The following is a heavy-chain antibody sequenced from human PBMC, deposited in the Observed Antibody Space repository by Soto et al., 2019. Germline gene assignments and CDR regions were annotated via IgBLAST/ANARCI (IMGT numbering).Heavy chain of an antibody. CDR3: AKDQAGGWISHGYDH. J-gene: IGHJ5*02. Sequence: GGSLRLSCAASGFPFSGYAMSWVRQAPGKGLEWVSGISNTGGSTFYADSVKGRFTISRDNSENKLYLQMNSLKAEDTAVYFCAKDQAGGWISHGYDHWGQGSRVTVSS. V-gene: IGHV3-23*01. D-gene: IGHD5-12*01. CDR2: ISNTGGST. CDR1: GFPFSGYA.